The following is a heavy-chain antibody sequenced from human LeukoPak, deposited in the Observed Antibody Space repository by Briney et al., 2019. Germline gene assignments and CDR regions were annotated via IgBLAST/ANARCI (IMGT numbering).Heavy chain of an antibody. CDR3: ARILSISYFDY. CDR2: IYTSGST. CDR1: GCSFTSYY. V-gene: IGHV4-4*09. J-gene: IGHJ4*02. Sequence: SETLSLTCTVSGCSFTSYYWSWIRQPPGKGLEWIGYIYTSGSTNYNPSLKSRVTISVDTSKNQFSLKLSSVTAADTAVYYCARILSISYFDYWGQGTLVTVSS. D-gene: IGHD6-6*01.